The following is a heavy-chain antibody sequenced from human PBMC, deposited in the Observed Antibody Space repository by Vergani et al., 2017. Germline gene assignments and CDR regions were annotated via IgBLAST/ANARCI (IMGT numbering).Heavy chain of an antibody. J-gene: IGHJ5*01. Sequence: QVQLQESGPGLVKPSETLSLTCSVSGDSMNTYYWTWIRQPPGKGLEWIGYIYDSGDTNYNTLLKSRVTMSLDTSKNQFSLNIYSVTAADTAVYYCARGALWWLRQIDSWGQGTLVTVSS. V-gene: IGHV4-59*01. D-gene: IGHD2-21*01. CDR2: IYDSGDT. CDR3: ARGALWWLRQIDS. CDR1: GDSMNTYY.